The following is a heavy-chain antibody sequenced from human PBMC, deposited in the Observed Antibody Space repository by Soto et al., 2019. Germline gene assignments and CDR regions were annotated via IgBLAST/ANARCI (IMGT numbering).Heavy chain of an antibody. V-gene: IGHV3-33*01. CDR2: TRHDGSNT. CDR3: VRDGVGATTDFGYFDY. CDR1: GFNFGGYG. Sequence: QVQLVESGGGVVQPGRSLRLSCAASGFNFGGYGMHWVRQAPGKGLEWVAITRHDGSNTYYADSVRGRFTISRDNSKNTRYLQMNSQTVEDTAVYYCVRDGVGATTDFGYFDYWGQGTLITVSS. J-gene: IGHJ4*02. D-gene: IGHD1-26*01.